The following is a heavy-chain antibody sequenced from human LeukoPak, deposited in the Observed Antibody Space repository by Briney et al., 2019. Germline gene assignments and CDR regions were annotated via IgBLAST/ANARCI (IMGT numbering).Heavy chain of an antibody. CDR1: GGSISSSSYY. CDR3: ASGNGYVDY. CDR2: IYYSGST. D-gene: IGHD5-18*01. Sequence: SETLSLTCTVSGGSISSSSYYWGWIRQPPGKGLEWIGYIYYSGSTNYNPSLKSRVTISVDTSKNQFSLKLSSVTAADTAVYYCASGNGYVDYWGQGTLVTVSS. J-gene: IGHJ4*02. V-gene: IGHV4-61*05.